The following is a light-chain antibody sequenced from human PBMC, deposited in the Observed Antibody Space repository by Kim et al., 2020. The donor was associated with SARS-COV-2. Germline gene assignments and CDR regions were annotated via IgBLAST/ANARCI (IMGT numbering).Light chain of an antibody. Sequence: SAGDRVTIPWRGRQSISSRLAWDKHKPGKAPKLLIYKASSLGSGVPSQFSGTGSGTEFTLTISTLQTDDFAPFFCQQYKSSSRTFGQGAKVDI. CDR1: QSISSR. V-gene: IGKV1-5*03. CDR2: KAS. CDR3: QQYKSSSRT. J-gene: IGKJ1*01.